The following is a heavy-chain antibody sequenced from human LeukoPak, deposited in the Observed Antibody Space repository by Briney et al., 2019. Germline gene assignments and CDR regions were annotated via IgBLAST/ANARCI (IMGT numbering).Heavy chain of an antibody. Sequence: GGSLRLSCAASGFTFSSYGMHWVRQAPGKGLEWVAIISYDGSNKYYADSVKGRFTISRDNSKNTLYLQMNSLRAEDTAVYYCAKEVTRPNRAVAGLNYWGRGTLVTVSS. CDR3: AKEVTRPNRAVAGLNY. D-gene: IGHD6-19*01. CDR1: GFTFSSYG. CDR2: ISYDGSNK. V-gene: IGHV3-30*18. J-gene: IGHJ4*02.